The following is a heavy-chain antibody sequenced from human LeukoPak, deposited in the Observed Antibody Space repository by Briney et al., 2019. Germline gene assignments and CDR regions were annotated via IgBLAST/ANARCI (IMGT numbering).Heavy chain of an antibody. J-gene: IGHJ4*02. D-gene: IGHD3-22*01. Sequence: GSLRLSCEASGFTFSSYWMSWVRQAPGKGLEGVANIKQDGSEKYYVDSVKGRFTISRDNAKNSLYLQMNSLRAEDTAVYYCARDEDGSGDIDYWGQGTLVTVSS. CDR1: GFTFSSYW. V-gene: IGHV3-7*01. CDR3: ARDEDGSGDIDY. CDR2: IKQDGSEK.